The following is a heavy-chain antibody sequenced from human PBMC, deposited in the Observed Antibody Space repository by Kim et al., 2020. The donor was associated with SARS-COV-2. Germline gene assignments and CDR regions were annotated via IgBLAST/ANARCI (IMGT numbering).Heavy chain of an antibody. CDR1: GFTFSSYM. J-gene: IGHJ4*02. V-gene: IGHV3-21*01. Sequence: GGSLRLSCAASGFTFSSYMMNWVRQAPGKGLEWVSSISSSSSYIYYADSVKGRFTISRDNAKNSLYLQMNSLRAEDTAVYYCAREGVYGYHFDYWGQGTLVTVSS. D-gene: IGHD5-18*01. CDR2: ISSSSSYI. CDR3: AREGVYGYHFDY.